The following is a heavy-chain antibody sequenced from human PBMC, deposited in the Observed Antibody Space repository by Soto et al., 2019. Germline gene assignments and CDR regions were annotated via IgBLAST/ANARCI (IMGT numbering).Heavy chain of an antibody. Sequence: QVQLVESGGGVVQPGRSLRLSCAASGFSFSTYGMHWVRQTPGKGLDWVAVIWNDGSNKYYADSVKGRFTISRDNSKDTLYLHMNSLRAEDTGIYYCARAVGPFDYWGQGTLVTVSS. D-gene: IGHD1-26*01. V-gene: IGHV3-33*01. CDR2: IWNDGSNK. CDR1: GFSFSTYG. J-gene: IGHJ4*02. CDR3: ARAVGPFDY.